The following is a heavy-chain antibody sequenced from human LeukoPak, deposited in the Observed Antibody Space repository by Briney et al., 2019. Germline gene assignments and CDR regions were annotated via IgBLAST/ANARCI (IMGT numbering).Heavy chain of an antibody. CDR1: GGSFSGYY. V-gene: IGHV4-34*01. CDR3: AGRSGSYYRDFDY. J-gene: IGHJ4*02. Sequence: SETLSLTCAVYGGSFSGYYWSWIRQPPGKGLQWIGEINHSGSTNYNPSLKSRVTISVDTSKNQFSLKLSSVTAADTAVYYCAGRSGSYYRDFDYWGQGTLVTVSS. D-gene: IGHD1-26*01. CDR2: INHSGST.